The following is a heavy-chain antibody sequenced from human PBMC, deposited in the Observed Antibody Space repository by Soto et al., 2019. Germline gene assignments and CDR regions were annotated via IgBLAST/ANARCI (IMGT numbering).Heavy chain of an antibody. CDR2: ISPGNGNT. J-gene: IGHJ6*02. CDR1: GYTFTNYA. V-gene: IGHV1-3*05. CDR3: ARRGDGMDV. Sequence: QVQVVQSGAEEKKPGASVKVSCRASGYTFTNYAIHWVCQAPGQRLEWMGWISPGNGNTKYSQKFQGRATITGDTSASTAYMELSRLRSEDTAGYYCARRGDGMDVWGQGTTVTVSS. D-gene: IGHD3-10*01.